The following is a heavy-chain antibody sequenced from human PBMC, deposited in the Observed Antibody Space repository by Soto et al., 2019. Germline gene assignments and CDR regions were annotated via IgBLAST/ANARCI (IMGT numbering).Heavy chain of an antibody. CDR1: GVTFDRYA. Sequence: EVQLVESGGGLVQPGGHLRLACVASGVTFDRYARNWVRQAPGTGLEWLSWISPDSATVAYSDAVTGRFTMSRDDAKNLLTLQMNSLKDEDTAVYYCARDDRWACDDWVPGTRVTVTS. CDR2: ISPDSATV. V-gene: IGHV3-48*02. CDR3: ARDDRWACDD. J-gene: IGHJ4*02. D-gene: IGHD1-26*01.